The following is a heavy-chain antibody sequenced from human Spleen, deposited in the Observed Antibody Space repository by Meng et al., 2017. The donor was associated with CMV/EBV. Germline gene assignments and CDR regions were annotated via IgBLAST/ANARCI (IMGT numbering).Heavy chain of an antibody. J-gene: IGHJ4*02. CDR2: INHSGST. Sequence: SETLSLTCAVYGGSFSGYYWSWIRQPPGKGLEWIGEINHSGSTNYNPSLKSRVTISGDTSKNQFSLQLSSVTAADTAVDYCARGKGLYGYSGYGTWDYWGQGTLVTVSS. CDR3: ARGKGLYGYSGYGTWDY. V-gene: IGHV4-34*01. D-gene: IGHD5-12*01. CDR1: GGSFSGYY.